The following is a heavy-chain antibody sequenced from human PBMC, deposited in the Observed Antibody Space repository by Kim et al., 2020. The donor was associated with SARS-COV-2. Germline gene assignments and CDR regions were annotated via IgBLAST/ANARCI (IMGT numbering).Heavy chain of an antibody. CDR3: ARAFQGGYDLEGLTGY. V-gene: IGHV3-21*01. J-gene: IGHJ4*02. CDR2: ISSSSSYI. D-gene: IGHD3-3*01. Sequence: GGSLRLSCAASGFTFSSYSMNWVRQAPGKGLEWVSSISSSSSYIYYADSVKGRFTISRDNAKNSLYLQMNSLRAEDTAVYYCARAFQGGYDLEGLTGYWGQGTLVTVSS. CDR1: GFTFSSYS.